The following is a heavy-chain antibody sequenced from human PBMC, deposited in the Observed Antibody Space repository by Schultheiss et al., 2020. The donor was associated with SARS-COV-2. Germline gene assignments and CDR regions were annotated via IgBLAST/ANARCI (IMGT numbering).Heavy chain of an antibody. CDR3: AREGEPNRMFDP. CDR1: GGSISNYY. CDR2: IYYSGST. V-gene: IGHV4-59*01. Sequence: SETLSLTCTVSGGSISNYYWSWIRQPPGKGLEWIGYIYYSGSTSYNPSLKSRVTISVDTSKNQFSLKLSSVTAADTAVYYCAREGEPNRMFDPWGQGTLVTVSS. J-gene: IGHJ5*02. D-gene: IGHD1-26*01.